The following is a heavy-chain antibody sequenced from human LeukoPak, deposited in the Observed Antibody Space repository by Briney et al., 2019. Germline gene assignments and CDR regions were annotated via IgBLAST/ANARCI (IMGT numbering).Heavy chain of an antibody. CDR1: GFTFSSYG. J-gene: IGHJ4*02. Sequence: GGSLRLSCAATGFTFSSYGMHWVRQAPGKGLEWVAVISYDGSNKYSADSVKGRFTISRDNSKNTLSLKMNSLRAEVTAVYYCAKHDLDYYDSSGPLYYFDYWGQGTLVTVSS. V-gene: IGHV3-30*18. D-gene: IGHD3-22*01. CDR3: AKHDLDYYDSSGPLYYFDY. CDR2: ISYDGSNK.